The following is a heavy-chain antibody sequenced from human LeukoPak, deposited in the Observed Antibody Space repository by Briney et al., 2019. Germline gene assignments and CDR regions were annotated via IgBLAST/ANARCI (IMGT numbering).Heavy chain of an antibody. V-gene: IGHV4-34*01. CDR1: GGSFSGYY. D-gene: IGHD2-15*01. CDR3: AKVRVGCCDAYDI. CDR2: INYDGGGA. Sequence: SETLSLTCTVSGGSFSGYYWSWIRQPPGKRLEWIGEINYDGGGAHYNPSLERRVTISLDTSRNQYSLKLSSVTAADTAVYYCAKVRVGCCDAYDIWGLGTLVTVSS. J-gene: IGHJ3*02.